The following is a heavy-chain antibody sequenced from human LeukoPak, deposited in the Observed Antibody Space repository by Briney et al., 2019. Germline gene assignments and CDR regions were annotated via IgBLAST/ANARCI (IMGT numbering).Heavy chain of an antibody. CDR3: AGSSPYYYDRSGYYYNFDY. V-gene: IGHV3-20*04. D-gene: IGHD3-22*01. Sequence: AGYLRLSCSASTFTFDDYGMSWVRPAQGNGLEWVSGTNWNGGSTGYADSGKGRLTMSTANAKNFLYLQMISLRDEDTALYYCAGSSPYYYDRSGYYYNFDYGGRGTLVIVSA. J-gene: IGHJ4*02. CDR1: TFTFDDYG. CDR2: TNWNGGST.